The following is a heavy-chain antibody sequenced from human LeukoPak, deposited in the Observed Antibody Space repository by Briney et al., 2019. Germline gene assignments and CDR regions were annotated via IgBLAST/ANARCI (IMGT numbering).Heavy chain of an antibody. J-gene: IGHJ4*02. D-gene: IGHD3-22*01. CDR1: GFTFSSYG. CDR2: IWYDGSNK. Sequence: PGGSLRLSCAASGFTFSSYGMDWVRQAPGNGLEWVAVIWYDGSNKYYADSVKGRFTISRDNSKNTLYLQMNSLRAEDTAVYYCARDSSGYYLGTFDYWGQGTLVTVSS. V-gene: IGHV3-33*01. CDR3: ARDSSGYYLGTFDY.